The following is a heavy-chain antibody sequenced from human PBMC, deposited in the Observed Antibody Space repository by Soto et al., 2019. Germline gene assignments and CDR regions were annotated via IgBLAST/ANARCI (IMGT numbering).Heavy chain of an antibody. J-gene: IGHJ5*02. V-gene: IGHV1-8*01. Sequence: VKVSCKASGYTFTSYDINWVRQATGQGLEWMGWMNPNSGNTGYAQKFQGRVTMTRNTSISTAYMELSSLRSEDTAVYYCARRSSWYTFDVYNWFDPWGQGTLVTSPQ. CDR2: MNPNSGNT. D-gene: IGHD6-13*01. CDR3: ARRSSWYTFDVYNWFDP. CDR1: GYTFTSYD.